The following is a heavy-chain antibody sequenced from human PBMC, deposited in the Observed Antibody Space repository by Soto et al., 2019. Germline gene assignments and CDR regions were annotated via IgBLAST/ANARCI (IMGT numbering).Heavy chain of an antibody. D-gene: IGHD2-2*01. J-gene: IGHJ4*02. Sequence: PSETLSLTCAVSGGSISSSNWWSWVRQPPGKGLEWIGEIYHSGSTNYNPSLKSRVTMSVDKSKNQFSLKLSSVTAADTAVYYCARNSTWYQAGHLDYWGQGTLVIVSS. CDR1: GGSISSSNW. V-gene: IGHV4-4*02. CDR3: ARNSTWYQAGHLDY. CDR2: IYHSGST.